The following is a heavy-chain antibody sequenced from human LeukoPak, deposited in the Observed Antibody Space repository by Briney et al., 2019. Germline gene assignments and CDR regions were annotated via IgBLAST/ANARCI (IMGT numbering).Heavy chain of an antibody. V-gene: IGHV4-59*08. CDR3: ARGGSRLTTAGDLDY. Sequence: SETLSLTCTVSGGSISSYYWSWIRQPPGKGLEWIGYIYYSGSTNYNPSLKSRVTMSVDTSKNQFSLKLSSVTAADTAVYYCARGGSRLTTAGDLDYWGQGTLVTVSS. D-gene: IGHD3-16*01. CDR2: IYYSGST. CDR1: GGSISSYY. J-gene: IGHJ4*02.